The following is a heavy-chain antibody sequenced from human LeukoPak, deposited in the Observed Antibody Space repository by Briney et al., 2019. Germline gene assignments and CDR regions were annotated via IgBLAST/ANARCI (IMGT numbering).Heavy chain of an antibody. CDR1: GGSITSSY. V-gene: IGHV4-59*12. Sequence: PSETLSLTCTVSGGSITSSYWSWIRQPPGKGLEWIGYIFYSGSTNYNPSLKSRVTISLDTSKNQFSLKLNSVTAADTAVYYCARVPFFDSGTYYFDYWGPGTLVTVSS. D-gene: IGHD1/OR15-1a*01. J-gene: IGHJ4*02. CDR2: IFYSGST. CDR3: ARVPFFDSGTYYFDY.